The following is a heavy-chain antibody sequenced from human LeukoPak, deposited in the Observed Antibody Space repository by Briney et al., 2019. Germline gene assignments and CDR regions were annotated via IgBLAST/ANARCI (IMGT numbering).Heavy chain of an antibody. D-gene: IGHD3-10*01. V-gene: IGHV3-33*01. CDR3: ARDPYGSGDGYFDY. J-gene: IGHJ4*02. CDR2: IWYNGSKK. Sequence: GRSLRLSCAASGFTFSDQGMRWVRQAPGKGLEWVAIIWYNGSKKYYAESVKGRFTISRDNSKNTLYLQMSSLRAEDTAVYYCARDPYGSGDGYFDYWGQGTLVTVSS. CDR1: GFTFSDQG.